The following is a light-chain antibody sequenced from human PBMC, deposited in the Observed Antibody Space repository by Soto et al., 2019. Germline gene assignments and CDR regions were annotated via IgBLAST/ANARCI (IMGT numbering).Light chain of an antibody. Sequence: QSALTQPASVSGSPGQSIAISCTGTSSDIGDFNYVSWYQQHPGKAPKLMIYEVSNRPSGVSDRFSGSKSGNTASLTISGLQAEDEADYFCSSDVSGYSLGVFGGGTKLTVL. CDR1: SSDIGDFNY. CDR2: EVS. CDR3: SSDVSGYSLGV. V-gene: IGLV2-14*01. J-gene: IGLJ3*02.